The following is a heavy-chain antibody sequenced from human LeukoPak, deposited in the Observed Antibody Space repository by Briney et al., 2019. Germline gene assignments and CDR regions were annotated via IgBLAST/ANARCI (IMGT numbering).Heavy chain of an antibody. Sequence: SETLSLTCAVYGGSFSGYYWSWIRQPPGKGLEWIGEINHSGSTNYNPSLKSRVTISVATSKNQFSLKRSSVTAADTAVYYCARVPQLWLFGRSQRLYYFDYWGQGTLVTVSS. CDR1: GGSFSGYY. CDR3: ARVPQLWLFGRSQRLYYFDY. V-gene: IGHV4-34*01. D-gene: IGHD5-18*01. J-gene: IGHJ4*02. CDR2: INHSGST.